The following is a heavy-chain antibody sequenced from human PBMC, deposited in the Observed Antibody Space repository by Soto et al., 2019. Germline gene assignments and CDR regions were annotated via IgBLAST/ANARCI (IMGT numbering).Heavy chain of an antibody. J-gene: IGHJ4*02. CDR2: ISGSGGST. D-gene: IGHD3-3*01. CDR3: AKDFRYYDFWSGYYAPYYFDY. CDR1: GFTFSSYA. Sequence: VGSLRLSCAASGFTFSSYAMSWVRQAPGKGLEWVSAISGSGGSTYYADSVKGRFTISRDNSKNTLYLQMNSLRAEDTAVYYCAKDFRYYDFWSGYYAPYYFDYWGQGTLVTVSS. V-gene: IGHV3-23*01.